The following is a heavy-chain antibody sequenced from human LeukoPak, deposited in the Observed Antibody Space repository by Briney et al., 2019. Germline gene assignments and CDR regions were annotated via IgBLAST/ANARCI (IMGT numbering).Heavy chain of an antibody. V-gene: IGHV3-43*02. CDR2: ISGDGGST. Sequence: TGGSLRLSCAASGFTFDDYAMHWVRKAPGKGLEWVSLISGDGGSTYYADSVKGRFTISRDNSKNSLYLQMNSLRTEDTALYYCAKASPSYVWGSYRLRPFDYWGQGTLVTVSS. CDR1: GFTFDDYA. D-gene: IGHD3-16*02. J-gene: IGHJ4*02. CDR3: AKASPSYVWGSYRLRPFDY.